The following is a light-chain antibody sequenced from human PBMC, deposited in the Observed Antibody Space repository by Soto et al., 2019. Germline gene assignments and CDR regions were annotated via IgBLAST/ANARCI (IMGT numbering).Light chain of an antibody. CDR1: QSVSNY. J-gene: IGKJ1*01. Sequence: EIVLTQSPGTLSLSPGERATLSCRASQSVSNYLAWYQQKPGQAPRLLIYGASRRATVIPDRFSGSGSGTDFTVTISRLEPEDFAVYYCQQYGGSPHTFGQGTNVEIK. V-gene: IGKV3-20*01. CDR3: QQYGGSPHT. CDR2: GAS.